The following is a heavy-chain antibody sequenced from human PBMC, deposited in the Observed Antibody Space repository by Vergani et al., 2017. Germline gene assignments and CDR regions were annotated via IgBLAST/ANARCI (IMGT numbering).Heavy chain of an antibody. Sequence: QVQLQESGPGLVKPSGTLSLTCAVSGGSISSSNWWSWVRQPPGKGLEWIGEIYHSGSTNYNPSLKSRVTISVDKSKNQFSLKLSSVTAADIAVYYCARLSTRLGYCSGGSCYSNYYYYMDVWGKGTTVTVSS. CDR3: ARLSTRLGYCSGGSCYSNYYYYMDV. V-gene: IGHV4-4*02. CDR1: GGSISSSNW. J-gene: IGHJ6*03. CDR2: IYHSGST. D-gene: IGHD2-15*01.